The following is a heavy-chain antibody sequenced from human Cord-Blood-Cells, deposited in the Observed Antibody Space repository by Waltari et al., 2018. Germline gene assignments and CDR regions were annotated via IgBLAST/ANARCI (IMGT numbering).Heavy chain of an antibody. CDR2: IYYSGST. J-gene: IGHJ4*02. V-gene: IGHV4-39*01. CDR1: GGSISSSSYY. Sequence: QLQLQESGPGLVKPSETLSLTCTVSGGSISSSSYYWGWIRQPPGKGLEWIGRIYYSGSTYYNPSLKSRVTISVDTSKNQFSLKLSSVTAADTAVYYCARASSSWYYFDYWGQGTLVTVSS. D-gene: IGHD6-13*01. CDR3: ARASSSWYYFDY.